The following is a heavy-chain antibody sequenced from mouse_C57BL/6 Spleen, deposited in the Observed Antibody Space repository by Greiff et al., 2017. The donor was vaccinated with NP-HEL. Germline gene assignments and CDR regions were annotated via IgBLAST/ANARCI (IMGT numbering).Heavy chain of an antibody. V-gene: IGHV1-76*01. CDR1: GYTFTDYY. CDR3: ARSTTVRYFDV. D-gene: IGHD1-1*01. J-gene: IGHJ1*03. CDR2: IYPGSGNT. Sequence: QVQLQQSGAELVRPGASVKLSCKASGYTFTDYYINWVKQRPGQGLEWIARIYPGSGNTYYNEKFKGKATLTAEKSSSTAYMQLSSLTSEDSAVYFCARSTTVRYFDVWGTGTTVTVSS.